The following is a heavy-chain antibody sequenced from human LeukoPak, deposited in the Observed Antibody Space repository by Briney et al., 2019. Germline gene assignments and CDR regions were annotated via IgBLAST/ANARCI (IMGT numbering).Heavy chain of an antibody. D-gene: IGHD3-9*01. V-gene: IGHV1-8*01. CDR3: ARGLDVERSSAWSWGPKKFYYNVMDV. CDR2: MNPSSGNT. CDR1: GYTFTSSN. J-gene: IGHJ6*02. Sequence: AAVRVSRKVSGYTFTSSNINWVRQAPVQGLEWMGWMNPSSGNTAYAQRFQGRVTMTRDTSTNTAFLQLTSLRSEDTAVYYCARGLDVERSSAWSWGPKKFYYNVMDVWGQGTTVTVSS.